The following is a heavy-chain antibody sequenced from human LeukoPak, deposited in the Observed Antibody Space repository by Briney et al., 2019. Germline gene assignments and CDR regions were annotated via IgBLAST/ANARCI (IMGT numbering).Heavy chain of an antibody. CDR1: GFTFSSYA. CDR2: ISGSGGST. D-gene: IGHD5-18*01. CDR3: ASDTAMVIYYYCYMDV. V-gene: IGHV3-23*01. Sequence: GGSLRLSCAASGFTFSSYAMSWVRQAPGKGLEWVSAISGSGGSTYYADSVKGRFTISRDNSKNTLYLQMNSLRAEDTAVYYCASDTAMVIYYYCYMDVWGKGTTVTVSS. J-gene: IGHJ6*03.